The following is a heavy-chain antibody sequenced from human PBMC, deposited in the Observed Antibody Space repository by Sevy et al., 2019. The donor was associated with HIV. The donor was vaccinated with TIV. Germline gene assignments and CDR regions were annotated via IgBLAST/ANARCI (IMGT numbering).Heavy chain of an antibody. CDR2: FDPEDGER. CDR1: GYTLTKLS. V-gene: IGHV1-24*01. D-gene: IGHD3-22*01. J-gene: IGHJ4*02. CDR3: AATKDYYDNSGSPFDY. Sequence: ASVKVSCKVSGYTLTKLSMHWVRQAPGKRLEWTGSFDPEDGERMDAQKFQGRVTLTEDTSADTAYMELSSLRSEDTAGYYCAATKDYYDNSGSPFDYWGQGTLVTVSS.